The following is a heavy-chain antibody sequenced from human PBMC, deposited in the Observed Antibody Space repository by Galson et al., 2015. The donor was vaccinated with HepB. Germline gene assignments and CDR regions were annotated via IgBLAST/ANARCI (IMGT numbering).Heavy chain of an antibody. CDR3: AREEWRLLQIDY. J-gene: IGHJ4*02. Sequence: SLRLSCAASGFTFSSYEMNWVRQAPGKGLEWVSYISSSGSTIYYADSVKGRFTISRDNAKNSLYLQMNSLRAEDTAVYYCAREEWRLLQIDYWGQGTLVTVSS. CDR1: GFTFSSYE. D-gene: IGHD3-22*01. CDR2: ISSSGSTI. V-gene: IGHV3-48*03.